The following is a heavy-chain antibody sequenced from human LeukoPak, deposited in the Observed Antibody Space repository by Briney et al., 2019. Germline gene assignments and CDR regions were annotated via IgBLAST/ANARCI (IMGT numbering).Heavy chain of an antibody. CDR2: INHSGST. V-gene: IGHV4-34*01. Sequence: SETLSLTCAVYGGSFSGYYWSWIRQPPGKGLEWIGEINHSGSTNYNPSLKGRVTISVDTSKNQFSLKLSSVTAADTAAYYCAARGPIRRWVAAAGTWRYWYFDLWGRGTLVTVSS. CDR3: AARGPIRRWVAAAGTWRYWYFDL. CDR1: GGSFSGYY. J-gene: IGHJ2*01. D-gene: IGHD6-13*01.